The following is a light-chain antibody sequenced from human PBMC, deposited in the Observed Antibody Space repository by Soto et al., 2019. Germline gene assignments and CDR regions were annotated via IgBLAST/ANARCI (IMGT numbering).Light chain of an antibody. J-gene: IGKJ1*01. CDR2: DAS. CDR1: QSVSSY. V-gene: IGKV3-11*01. CDR3: QQRSNWRGT. Sequence: EIVLTQSPATLSLSPGERATLSCRASQSVSSYLAWYQQKPDQAPRLLIYDASNRATGIPARFSGSGSGTDFTLTISSLEPEDFAVYYCQQRSNWRGTFGQGTKVEIK.